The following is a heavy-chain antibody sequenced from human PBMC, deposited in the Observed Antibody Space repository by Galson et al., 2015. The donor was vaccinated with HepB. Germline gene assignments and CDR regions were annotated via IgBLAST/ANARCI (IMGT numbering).Heavy chain of an antibody. D-gene: IGHD6-13*01. CDR3: IRMADLSGYSSS. V-gene: IGHV3-73*01. Sequence: SLRLSCAASGFTFSGSAIHWVRQTSGKGLEWVGRIRTKASNYATAYAASLQGRFTISRDDSMNTAYLHMKSLKTEDTAVYYCIRMADLSGYSSSWGQGTLVTVSS. J-gene: IGHJ4*02. CDR1: GFTFSGSA. CDR2: IRTKASNYAT.